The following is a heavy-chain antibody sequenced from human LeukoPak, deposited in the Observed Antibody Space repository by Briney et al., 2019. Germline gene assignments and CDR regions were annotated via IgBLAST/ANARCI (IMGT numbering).Heavy chain of an antibody. V-gene: IGHV4-39*01. Sequence: SETLSLTCTVSGGSVSSSNYYWAWIRQPPGKGLEWIANIFYTGNTYYYPSLKSRVTISVDTSKNQFSLRLTSVTATDTAVYYCTRLNKPGWFDPWGQGTLVTASS. D-gene: IGHD1-14*01. J-gene: IGHJ5*02. CDR2: IFYTGNT. CDR3: TRLNKPGWFDP. CDR1: GGSVSSSNYY.